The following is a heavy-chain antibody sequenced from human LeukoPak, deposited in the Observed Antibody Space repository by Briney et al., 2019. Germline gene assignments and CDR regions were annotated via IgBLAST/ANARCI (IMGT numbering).Heavy chain of an antibody. J-gene: IGHJ5*02. V-gene: IGHV1-18*01. CDR1: GYTFTSYA. D-gene: IGHD6-13*01. CDR3: ARGVGIAAAGIDEP. Sequence: GASVKVSCKASGYTFTSYAMNWVRQAPGQGLEWMGWISAYNGNTNYAQKLQGRVTMTTDTSTSTAYMELRSLRSDDTAVYYCARGVGIAAAGIDEPWGQGTLVTVSS. CDR2: ISAYNGNT.